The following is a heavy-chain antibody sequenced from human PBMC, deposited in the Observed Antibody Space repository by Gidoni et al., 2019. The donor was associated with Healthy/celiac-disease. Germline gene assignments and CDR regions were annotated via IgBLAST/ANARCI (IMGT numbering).Heavy chain of an antibody. J-gene: IGHJ6*03. Sequence: EVQLVESGGGLVQPGGSLRLPCAASGFTLGSYWLHWFRQAPGKGLVWVSRIKSDGSSTSYADSVKGRFTISRDNAKNTLYLQMNSLRAEDTAVYYCARGKGYCSSTSCYYDYYYYMDVWGKGTTVTVSS. CDR1: GFTLGSYW. V-gene: IGHV3-74*01. CDR3: ARGKGYCSSTSCYYDYYYYMDV. D-gene: IGHD2-2*01. CDR2: IKSDGSST.